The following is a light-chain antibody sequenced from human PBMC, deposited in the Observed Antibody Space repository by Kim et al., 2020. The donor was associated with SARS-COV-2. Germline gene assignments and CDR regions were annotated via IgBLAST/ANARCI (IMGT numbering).Light chain of an antibody. V-gene: IGKV3-20*01. CDR3: QHYGSSPL. Sequence: LSPGERATLSCRASQSVSSSYLAWYQQKPGQAPRLLIYGASSRATGILDSFSGSGSGTDFTLTISRLEPEDFAVYYCQHYGSSPLFGQGTKVDIK. J-gene: IGKJ1*01. CDR1: QSVSSSY. CDR2: GAS.